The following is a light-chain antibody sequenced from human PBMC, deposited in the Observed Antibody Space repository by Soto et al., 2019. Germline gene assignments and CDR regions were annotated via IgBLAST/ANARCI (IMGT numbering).Light chain of an antibody. Sequence: DIPMTQSPSSLSASVGDRVTITCRASQGISNYLAWYQQKPGKVPKLLIYAASTLQSGVPSRFSGRGSGTDFTLTISSLQPEDVATYYCQKYNSAPYTFRQGTKLEIK. CDR2: AAS. V-gene: IGKV1-27*01. CDR3: QKYNSAPYT. J-gene: IGKJ2*01. CDR1: QGISNY.